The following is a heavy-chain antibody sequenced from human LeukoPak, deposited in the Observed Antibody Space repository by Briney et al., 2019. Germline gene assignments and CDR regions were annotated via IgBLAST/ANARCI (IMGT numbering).Heavy chain of an antibody. Sequence: GRSLRLSCAASGFTFSSYGMHWVRQAPGKGLEWVAVISYDGSNKYYADSVKGRFTISRDNSKNTLYLQMNSLRAEDTAVYYCARPLITMVRGVKTWYYYGMDVWGQGTTVTVSS. D-gene: IGHD3-10*01. CDR2: ISYDGSNK. CDR3: ARPLITMVRGVKTWYYYGMDV. V-gene: IGHV3-30*03. J-gene: IGHJ6*02. CDR1: GFTFSSYG.